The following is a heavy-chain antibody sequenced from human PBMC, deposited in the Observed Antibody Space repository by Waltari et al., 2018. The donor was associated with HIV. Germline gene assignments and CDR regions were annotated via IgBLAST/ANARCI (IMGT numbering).Heavy chain of an antibody. CDR1: GGSISSSSYY. D-gene: IGHD3-3*01. V-gene: IGHV4-39*01. Sequence: QLQLQESGPGLVKPSETLSLTCTVSGGSISSSSYYWGWIRQPPGKGLEWIGSPYYSGSTYYNPSLKSRITISVDTSKNQFSLKLSSVTAADTAVYYCARHFPSYYDFWSGYQIDPFDYWGQGTLVTVSS. CDR2: PYYSGST. J-gene: IGHJ4*02. CDR3: ARHFPSYYDFWSGYQIDPFDY.